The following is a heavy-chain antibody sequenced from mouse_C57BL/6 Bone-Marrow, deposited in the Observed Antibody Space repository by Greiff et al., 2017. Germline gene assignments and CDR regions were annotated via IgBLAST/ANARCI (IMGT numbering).Heavy chain of an antibody. Sequence: QVQLQQSGPELVKPGASVKISCKASGYAFSSSWMNWVKQRPGKGLEWIGRIYPGDEDTNYNGKFKGKATLTADKSSSTAYMQLSSLTSEDSAVYFCARSYDYDVEDYYAMDYWGQGTSVTVSS. D-gene: IGHD2-4*01. CDR2: IYPGDEDT. J-gene: IGHJ4*01. CDR3: ARSYDYDVEDYYAMDY. CDR1: GYAFSSSW. V-gene: IGHV1-82*01.